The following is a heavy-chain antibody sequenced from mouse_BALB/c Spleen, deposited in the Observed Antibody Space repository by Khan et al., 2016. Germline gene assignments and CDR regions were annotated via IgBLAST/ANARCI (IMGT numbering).Heavy chain of an antibody. V-gene: IGHV9-1*02. D-gene: IGHD2-2*01. CDR2: INTYTGEP. CDR1: GYTFTNSG. Sequence: QIQLVQSGPELKKPGETVKISCKASGYTFTNSGMNWVKQAPGKGLKWVGWINTYTGEPTYADDFKGRFAFSLESSASNAYLQINNLKNEDMTTYFCARGAMVTTGWYFDVWCAGTTVTVSS. CDR3: ARGAMVTTGWYFDV. J-gene: IGHJ1*01.